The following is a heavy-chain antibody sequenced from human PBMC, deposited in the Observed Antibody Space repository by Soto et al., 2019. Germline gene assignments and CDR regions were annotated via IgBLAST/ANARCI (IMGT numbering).Heavy chain of an antibody. CDR2: IYYSGST. CDR3: ARVPPNGFLEWSGWFDP. D-gene: IGHD3-3*01. V-gene: IGHV4-31*03. J-gene: IGHJ5*02. CDR1: GGSISSGGYY. Sequence: PSETLSLTCTVSGGSISSGGYYWSWIRQHPGKGLEWIGYIYYSGSTYYNPSLKSRVTISVDTSKNQFSLKLSSVTAADTAVYYCARVPPNGFLEWSGWFDPWGQGTLVTVSS.